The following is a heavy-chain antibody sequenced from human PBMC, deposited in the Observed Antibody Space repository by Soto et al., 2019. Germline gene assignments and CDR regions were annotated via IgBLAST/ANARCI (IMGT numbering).Heavy chain of an antibody. CDR1: GYTFTSFG. CDR2: ISAYNGNT. V-gene: IGHV1-18*04. J-gene: IGHJ4*02. D-gene: IGHD4-17*01. CDR3: ARETSSYGDYVYPFDY. Sequence: QVQLVQSGAEVKKPGASVKVSCKASGYTFTSFGISWVRQAPGQGLEWMGWISAYNGNTNYAQKLQGRVTMTTDTSTSTAYMELRSLRSDDTAVYYCARETSSYGDYVYPFDYWGQGTLVTVSS.